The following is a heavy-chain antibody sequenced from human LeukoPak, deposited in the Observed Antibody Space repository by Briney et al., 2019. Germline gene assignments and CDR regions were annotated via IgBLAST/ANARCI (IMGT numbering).Heavy chain of an antibody. Sequence: SETLSLTCSVSGGSLSSSSYYWGWVRQPPGKGLEWIGRIYTSGSTNYNPSLKSRVTMSVDTSKNQFSLKLSSVTAADTAVYYCARGEDWFDPWGQGTLVTVSS. V-gene: IGHV4-4*07. CDR3: ARGEDWFDP. J-gene: IGHJ5*02. CDR1: GGSLSSSSYY. CDR2: IYTSGST.